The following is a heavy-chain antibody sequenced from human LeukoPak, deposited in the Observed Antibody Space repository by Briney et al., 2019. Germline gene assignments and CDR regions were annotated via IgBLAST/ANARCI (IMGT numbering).Heavy chain of an antibody. CDR3: ARQWYSGSYRTENAFDI. J-gene: IGHJ3*02. CDR1: GGSISSYY. CDR2: IYYSGST. D-gene: IGHD1-26*01. Sequence: SETLSLTCTVSGGSISSYYWSWIRQPPGKGLEWIGYIYYSGSTNYNPSLKSRVTISVDTSKNQFSLKLSSVAAADTAVYYCARQWYSGSYRTENAFDIWGQGTMVTVSS. V-gene: IGHV4-59*08.